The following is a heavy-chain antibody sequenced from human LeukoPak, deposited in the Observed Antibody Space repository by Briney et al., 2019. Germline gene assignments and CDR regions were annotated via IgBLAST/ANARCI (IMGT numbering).Heavy chain of an antibody. CDR2: IKEDGSEK. CDR1: GFTFSRYW. J-gene: IGHJ4*02. D-gene: IGHD1-20*01. Sequence: PGGSLRLSCAASGFTFSRYWMSWVRQAPGKGLRWVANIKEDGSEKYYVDSVKGRFTVSKDNVKNSLYLQMNSLRAEDTALYFCARCIPGTTGFDYWGQGTLATVSS. CDR3: ARCIPGTTGFDY. V-gene: IGHV3-7*01.